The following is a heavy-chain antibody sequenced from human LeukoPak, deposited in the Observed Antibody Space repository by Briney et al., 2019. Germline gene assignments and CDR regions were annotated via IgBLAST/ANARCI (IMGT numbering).Heavy chain of an antibody. J-gene: IGHJ5*02. CDR3: ARVGDYGDYVNWFDP. CDR2: GYHTGST. V-gene: IGHV4-38-2*02. CDR1: GGSMTTYY. D-gene: IGHD4-17*01. Sequence: SETLSLTCTVSGGSMTTYYWSWIRQPPGKGLEWIGSGYHTGSTYFNPSLRSRVTILIDIFKNQFSLKMSSVTAADTAIYYCARVGDYGDYVNWFDPWGPGTLVTVSS.